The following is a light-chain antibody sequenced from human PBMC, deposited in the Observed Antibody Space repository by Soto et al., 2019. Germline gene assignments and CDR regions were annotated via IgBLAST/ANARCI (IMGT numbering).Light chain of an antibody. V-gene: IGKV3-15*01. Sequence: IVMTHSPATLSVSPGERATLSFGAIQSVSSNLAWYQQKPGQAPRLLIYGASTRATGIPARFSGSGSGTEFTLTISSLQSEDFAVYYCQQYNNWPQTFGQGTKVDIK. CDR3: QQYNNWPQT. CDR1: QSVSSN. J-gene: IGKJ2*01. CDR2: GAS.